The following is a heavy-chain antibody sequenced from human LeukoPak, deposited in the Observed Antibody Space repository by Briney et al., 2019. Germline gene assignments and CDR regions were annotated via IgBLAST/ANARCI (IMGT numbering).Heavy chain of an antibody. CDR3: ARDSQWQNFDL. CDR1: GYTFTGYY. Sequence: GGSVKVSCKTSGYTFTGYYMHWVRQAPGQGLEWMGWINPNSGGTNYAQKFQGRVTMTRDTSISTAYMELSRLRSDDTAVYYCARDSQWQNFDLWGRGTLVTVSS. V-gene: IGHV1-2*02. J-gene: IGHJ2*01. D-gene: IGHD6-19*01. CDR2: INPNSGGT.